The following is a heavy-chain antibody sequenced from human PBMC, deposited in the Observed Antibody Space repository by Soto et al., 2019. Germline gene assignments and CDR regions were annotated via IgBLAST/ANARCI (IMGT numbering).Heavy chain of an antibody. D-gene: IGHD2-15*01. J-gene: IGHJ4*02. Sequence: SVKVSCKASGGTFSSYTISWVRQAPGQGLEWMGRIIPILGIANYAQKFQGRVTITADKSTSTAYMELSSLRSEDTAVYYCARGGYCSGGSCYLFDYWGQGTLVTVSS. V-gene: IGHV1-69*02. CDR3: ARGGYCSGGSCYLFDY. CDR2: IIPILGIA. CDR1: GGTFSSYT.